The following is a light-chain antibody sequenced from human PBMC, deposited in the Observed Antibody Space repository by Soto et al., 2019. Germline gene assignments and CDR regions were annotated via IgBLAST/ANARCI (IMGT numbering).Light chain of an antibody. CDR1: TGAVTNGHY. J-gene: IGLJ1*01. Sequence: QSGGTHEPSLTLSPGVTVTLTCGSSTGAVTNGHYPYWFQQKPGQAPRTLIYDTTNRHSWTPARFSGSLLGGKAALTLSGAQPEDEAEYYCLLSYNGPYVFGTGTKVTVL. V-gene: IGLV7-46*01. CDR2: DTT. CDR3: LLSYNGPYV.